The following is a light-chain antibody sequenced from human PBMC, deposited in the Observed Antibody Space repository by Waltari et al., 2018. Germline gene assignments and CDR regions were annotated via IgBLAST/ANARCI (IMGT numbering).Light chain of an antibody. V-gene: IGKV1-6*01. CDR2: GAS. J-gene: IGKJ2*01. CDR1: QAIRND. CDR3: LQDYIYPFS. Sequence: AIQMTQSPSSLSASVGDRITITCRASQAIRNDLSWFQQRPGKAPKILISGASNLHSGVPSRFRGSGTGTDFTLTISSLQPEDFATYYCLQDYIYPFSFGQGTQV.